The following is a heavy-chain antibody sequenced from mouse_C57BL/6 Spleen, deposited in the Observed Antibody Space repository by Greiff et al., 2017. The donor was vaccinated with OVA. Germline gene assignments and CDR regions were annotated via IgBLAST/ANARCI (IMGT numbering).Heavy chain of an antibody. CDR2: ISSGGSCT. J-gene: IGHJ2*01. CDR1: GFTFSSYG. V-gene: IGHV5-6*01. CDR3: ARDRYFDY. Sequence: EVQGVESGGDLVKPGGSLKLSCAASGFTFSSYGMSWVRQTPDKRLEWVATISSGGSCTYYPDSVKGRFTISRDNAKNTLYLQMSSLKSEDTAMDYCARDRYFDYWGQGTTLTVSS.